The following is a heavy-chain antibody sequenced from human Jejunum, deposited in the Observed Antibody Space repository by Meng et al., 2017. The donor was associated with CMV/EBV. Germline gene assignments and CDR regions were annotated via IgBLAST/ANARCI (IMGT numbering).Heavy chain of an antibody. D-gene: IGHD2-2*01. CDR3: ARVVHVSYCPATSCYPVDV. Sequence: GCFRRHPGGGLQWFGYVYYSGGAYSIPSLSIRVSISVDTSNYQFFLKVNSVTAAATAVYYCARVVHVSYCPATSCYPVDVWGQGTLVTVSS. J-gene: IGHJ4*02. CDR2: VYYSGGA. V-gene: IGHV4-39*07.